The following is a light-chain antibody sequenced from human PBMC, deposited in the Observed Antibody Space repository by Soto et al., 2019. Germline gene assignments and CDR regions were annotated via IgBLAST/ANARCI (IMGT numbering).Light chain of an antibody. Sequence: EIVMTYCRATFSVYQRESATLSCWASQSVRNNLAWYQQKRGQAPRLLIYGASTRATGIPARFSGSGSGTEFTLIISSLQSEDFAVYYCQQYNNWPLITFGQGTRLEIK. V-gene: IGKV3-15*01. CDR3: QQYNNWPLIT. CDR1: QSVRNN. J-gene: IGKJ5*01. CDR2: GAS.